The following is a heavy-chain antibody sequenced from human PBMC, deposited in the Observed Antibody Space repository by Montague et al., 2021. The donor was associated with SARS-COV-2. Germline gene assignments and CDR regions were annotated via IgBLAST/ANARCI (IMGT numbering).Heavy chain of an antibody. J-gene: IGHJ4*02. Sequence: SETLSLTCTVSGDSISNSNWWTWVRQSPGRGLEWIGEIFRSGDSNYNPSLKSRVTMSVDMSRNQFSLSLSNVTAADTAIYYCVRGGTMTVVVFDYWGQGTLDTVSS. CDR2: IFRSGDS. V-gene: IGHV4-4*02. CDR3: VRGGTMTVVVFDY. CDR1: GDSISNSNW. D-gene: IGHD3-22*01.